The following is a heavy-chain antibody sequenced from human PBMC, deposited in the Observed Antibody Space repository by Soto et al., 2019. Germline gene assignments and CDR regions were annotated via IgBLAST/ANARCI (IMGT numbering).Heavy chain of an antibody. Sequence: ASVKVSCKASGYTFTNNAMHWVRQAPGQRLEWMGWLNAGNGNTKYSQKFQGRVTITRDTSASTAYMELSSLRSEDTAVYFCARFIGGAYGMDVWGQGTTVTVSS. CDR2: LNAGNGNT. V-gene: IGHV1-3*01. CDR3: ARFIGGAYGMDV. J-gene: IGHJ6*02. CDR1: GYTFTNNA.